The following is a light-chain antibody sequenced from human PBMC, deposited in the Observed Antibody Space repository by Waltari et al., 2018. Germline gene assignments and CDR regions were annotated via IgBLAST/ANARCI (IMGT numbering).Light chain of an antibody. CDR3: MISYSNSVV. Sequence: QAVLTQPASLSASPGASASLTCTFRSDINVGTYKIYWYQQRPGSPPQFLLKCRPDSENQRGSGVPSRFSGSKDPSANAAILFISGLQSEDEADYYCMISYSNSVVFGGGTKLTVL. J-gene: IGLJ3*02. CDR2: CRPDSEN. CDR1: SDINVGTYK. V-gene: IGLV5-45*01.